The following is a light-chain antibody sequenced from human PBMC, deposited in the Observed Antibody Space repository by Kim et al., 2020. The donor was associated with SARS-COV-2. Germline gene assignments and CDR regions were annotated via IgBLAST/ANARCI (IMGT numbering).Light chain of an antibody. CDR3: QQYDTSRTWT. V-gene: IGKV3-20*01. J-gene: IGKJ1*01. CDR2: GGY. CDR1: QKVGTH. Sequence: SQGERAPLPARASQKVGTHIAWYTHKTGQAPRLLTFGGYTTATGFPDRFSASGSGTDVTLTISGLEPEDVAVYYCQQYDTSRTWTFGQGTKVDIK.